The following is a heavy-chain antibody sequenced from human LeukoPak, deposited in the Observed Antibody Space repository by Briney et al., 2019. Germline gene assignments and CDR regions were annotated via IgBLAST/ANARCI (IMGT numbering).Heavy chain of an antibody. D-gene: IGHD3-10*01. Sequence: GGSLRLSCVGSGFTFSSHVMSWVRQAPGMGLEWVSSISGGGHHTYYADSVRGRFTISRDGSKNTVVLQMNSLRVEDMAVYYCAKGISRDGANFERGADYWGQGTQVTVSS. CDR2: ISGGGHHT. CDR3: AKGISRDGANFERGADY. V-gene: IGHV3-23*01. J-gene: IGHJ4*02. CDR1: GFTFSSHV.